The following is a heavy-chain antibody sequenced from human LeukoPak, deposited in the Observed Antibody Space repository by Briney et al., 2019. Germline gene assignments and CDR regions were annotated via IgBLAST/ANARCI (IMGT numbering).Heavy chain of an antibody. CDR1: GFTFSSYA. J-gene: IGHJ4*02. CDR3: AKDIVQRWPHTTHDY. CDR2: ISGSGGST. D-gene: IGHD5-24*01. V-gene: IGHV3-23*01. Sequence: GGSLRLSCAASGFTFSSYAMSWVRQAPGQGLEWVSAISGSGGSTYYADSVKGRFTISRDNSKNTLYLQMNSLRAEDTAVYYCAKDIVQRWPHTTHDYWGQGTLVTVSS.